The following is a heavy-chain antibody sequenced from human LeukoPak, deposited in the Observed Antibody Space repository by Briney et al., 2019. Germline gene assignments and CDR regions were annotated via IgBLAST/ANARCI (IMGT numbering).Heavy chain of an antibody. CDR1: GYSFTSYW. Sequence: GESLRISCKGSGYSFTSYWISWVRQMPGKGLEWMGRIDPSDSYTNYSPSFQGHVTISADKSISTAYLQWSSLKASDTAMYYCARLLTGDDYGYYYGMDVWGQGTTVTVSS. J-gene: IGHJ6*02. D-gene: IGHD7-27*01. CDR3: ARLLTGDDYGYYYGMDV. V-gene: IGHV5-10-1*01. CDR2: IDPSDSYT.